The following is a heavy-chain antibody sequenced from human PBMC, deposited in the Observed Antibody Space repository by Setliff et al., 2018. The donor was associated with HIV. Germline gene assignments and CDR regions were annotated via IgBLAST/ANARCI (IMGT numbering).Heavy chain of an antibody. V-gene: IGHV4-59*11. CDR1: GGSISSHY. J-gene: IGHJ4*02. CDR3: ARMQLLGAIDY. CDR2: IYYSGST. D-gene: IGHD3-10*01. Sequence: LSLTCTVSGGSISSHYWRWIRQPPGKGLEWIGYIYYSGSTNYNPSLKSRITISVDTSKNQFSLMLRSVPAADTAVYYCARMQLLGAIDYWGQGTLVTVS.